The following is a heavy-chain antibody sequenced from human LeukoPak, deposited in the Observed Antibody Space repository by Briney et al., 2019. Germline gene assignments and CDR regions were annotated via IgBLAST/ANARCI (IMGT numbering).Heavy chain of an antibody. D-gene: IGHD2-8*02. V-gene: IGHV3-23*01. CDR1: GFTFSSYG. CDR3: ATYRQVLLPFES. Sequence: GGSLRLSCAASGFTFSSYGMSWVRQAPGKGLEWVSAISGNGGSTYYADSVKGRFTISRDNSKNTLYLQMNSLRAEDTAIYYCATYRQVLLPFESWGQGTLVTVSS. J-gene: IGHJ4*02. CDR2: ISGNGGST.